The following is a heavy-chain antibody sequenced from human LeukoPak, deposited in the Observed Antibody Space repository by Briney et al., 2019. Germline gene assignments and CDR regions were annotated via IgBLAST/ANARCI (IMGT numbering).Heavy chain of an antibody. CDR3: ARVVRSSSWFHNWFDP. CDR1: GFTFSSYE. CDR2: ISSSGSTI. V-gene: IGHV3-48*03. Sequence: GGSLRLSCAASGFTFSSYEMNWVRQAPGKGLEWVSYISSSGSTIYYADSVKGRFTISRDNAKNSLYLQMNSLRAEDTAVYYCARVVRSSSWFHNWFDPWGQGTLVTVSS. D-gene: IGHD6-13*01. J-gene: IGHJ5*02.